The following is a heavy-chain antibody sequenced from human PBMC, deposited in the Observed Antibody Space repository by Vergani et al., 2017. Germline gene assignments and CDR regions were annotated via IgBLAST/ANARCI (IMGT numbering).Heavy chain of an antibody. D-gene: IGHD3-10*01. V-gene: IGHV4-34*02. CDR3: VRTVALWFGETKDGGWFDP. Sequence: QVQLQQWGAGVVKPSGTLSLTCAVFGESFSSFYWSWIRQPPGKELEWIGEINNDGHTNYNPSLESRVTVSRDTAKNQFSLNLMSVTAADTAMYYCVRTVALWFGETKDGGWFDPWGQGTLVTVTS. CDR2: INNDGHT. CDR1: GESFSSFY. J-gene: IGHJ5*02.